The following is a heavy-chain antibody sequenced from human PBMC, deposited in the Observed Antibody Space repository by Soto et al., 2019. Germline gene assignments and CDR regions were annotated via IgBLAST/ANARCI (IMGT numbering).Heavy chain of an antibody. Sequence: LRLSCVGSAFISSNNGMHWVRQTPGKGLEWVAFMSYDGSDTFYADSVKGQFTISRDNSKNTLFLHMSNLRAEDTAMYYCTIVRVADSALNHWGQGTLVTVSS. CDR2: MSYDGSDT. CDR1: AFISSNNG. V-gene: IGHV3-30*03. D-gene: IGHD3-10*02. J-gene: IGHJ5*02. CDR3: TIVRVADSALNH.